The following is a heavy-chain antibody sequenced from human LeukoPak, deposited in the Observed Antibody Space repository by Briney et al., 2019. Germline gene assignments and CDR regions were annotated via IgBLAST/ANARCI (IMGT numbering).Heavy chain of an antibody. CDR1: GFTFSNAW. CDR3: TTGLSGAPYYDSSGYFPKSRDFDY. D-gene: IGHD3-22*01. V-gene: IGHV3-15*01. J-gene: IGHJ4*02. Sequence: KPGGSLRLSFAASGFTFSNAWMSWVRQAPGKGLEWVGRTKSKPDGETTDYAAPAKGKFTIPRDDPTNTLYLQMNSLKSEGTAVYYCTTGLSGAPYYDSSGYFPKSRDFDYWGEGTLVTVSS. CDR2: TKSKPDGETT.